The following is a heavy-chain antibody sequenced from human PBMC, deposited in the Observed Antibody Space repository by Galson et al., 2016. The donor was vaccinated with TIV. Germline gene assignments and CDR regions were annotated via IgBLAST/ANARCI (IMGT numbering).Heavy chain of an antibody. V-gene: IGHV3-7*01. Sequence: SLRLSCAASGFTFSTYWMSWVRQAPGKGLEWEANIKQDGSEHFYVDSVKGRFTISRDSAKNSLYLQMDSLRAEDTTVYYCARHKDFWNGYYTRGDMDVWGQGTTVTFSS. CDR1: GFTFSTYW. CDR3: ARHKDFWNGYYTRGDMDV. CDR2: IKQDGSEH. D-gene: IGHD3-3*01. J-gene: IGHJ6*02.